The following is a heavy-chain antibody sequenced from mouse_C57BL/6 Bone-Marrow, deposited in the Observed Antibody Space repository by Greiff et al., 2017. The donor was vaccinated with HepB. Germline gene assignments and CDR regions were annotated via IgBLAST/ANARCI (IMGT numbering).Heavy chain of an antibody. CDR2: ISYSGST. Sequence: EVQVVESGPGMVKPSQSLSLTCTVTGYSITSGYDWHWIRHFPGNKLEWMGYISYSGSTNYNPSLKSRISITHDTSKNHFFLKLNSVTTEDTATYYCARDGYYGMDYWGQGTSVTVSS. CDR1: GYSITSGYD. V-gene: IGHV3-1*01. CDR3: ARDGYYGMDY. J-gene: IGHJ4*01.